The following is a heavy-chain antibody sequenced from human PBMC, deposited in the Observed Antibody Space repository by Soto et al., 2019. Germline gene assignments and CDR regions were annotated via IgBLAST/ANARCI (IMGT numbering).Heavy chain of an antibody. CDR2: ISANGGST. J-gene: IGHJ6*02. CDR3: AREWGRSYYYGMDV. Sequence: VQLVESGGGLVQPGGSLRLSCSASGFTFSTYAVHWIRQAPGKGLEYVSAISANGGSTYYADSVKGRFTISRDNSKNTVYLHMGSLRVDDTAVYYCAREWGRSYYYGMDVWGQGTTVIVSS. CDR1: GFTFSTYA. D-gene: IGHD3-10*01. V-gene: IGHV3-64*04.